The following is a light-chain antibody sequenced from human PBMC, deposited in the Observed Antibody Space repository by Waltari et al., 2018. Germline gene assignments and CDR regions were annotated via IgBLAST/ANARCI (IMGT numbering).Light chain of an antibody. J-gene: IGLJ1*01. Sequence: QSALTQPASVSGSPGPSITISCTGTSTDVGGYAYVSWYQQHPGKAPRLMIFDVSKRPSGVSNRFSGSKSGNTASLSISGLQAEDEADYYCSSYTSSTTSYVFGTGTKVTVL. CDR3: SSYTSSTTSYV. CDR2: DVS. CDR1: STDVGGYAY. V-gene: IGLV2-14*01.